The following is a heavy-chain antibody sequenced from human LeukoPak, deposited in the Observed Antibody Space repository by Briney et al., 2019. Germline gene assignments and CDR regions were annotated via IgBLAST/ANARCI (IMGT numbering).Heavy chain of an antibody. V-gene: IGHV1-8*01. J-gene: IGHJ5*02. CDR1: GYTFTSYD. CDR3: ARGRSRQRGNWFDP. D-gene: IGHD6-25*01. Sequence: GASVKVSCKASGYTFTSYDINWVRQATGQGLEWMGWMNPNSGNTGYAQKFQGRVTMTRNTSISTAYMELSSLRSEDTAVYYCARGRSRQRGNWFDPWGQGTLATVSS. CDR2: MNPNSGNT.